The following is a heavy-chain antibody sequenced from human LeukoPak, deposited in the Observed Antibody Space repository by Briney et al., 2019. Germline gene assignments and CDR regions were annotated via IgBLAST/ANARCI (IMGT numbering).Heavy chain of an antibody. CDR1: GYTFTFNY. V-gene: IGHV3-23*01. Sequence: TCNASGYTFTFNYKHWVRHAQAQGMGREGYSALSGGGGSTHYADSAKGRFTITRANSKTTRYLQMNTLRAEETTVYYYAREHYGGNSDYWGQGTLVTVSS. CDR2: LSGGGGST. CDR3: AREHYGGNSDY. J-gene: IGHJ4*02. D-gene: IGHD4-23*01.